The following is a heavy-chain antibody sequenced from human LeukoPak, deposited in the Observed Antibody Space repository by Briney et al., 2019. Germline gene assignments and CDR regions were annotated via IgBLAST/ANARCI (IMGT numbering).Heavy chain of an antibody. V-gene: IGHV3-23*01. CDR1: GFAFNTYA. J-gene: IGHJ4*02. CDR2: ISTSGRAT. Sequence: GGSLRLSCAASGFAFNTYAMTWVRQAPEKLLQWVSTISTSGRATYYADSGEGRFTISRDNSKHTLYLQMNSLRADDTAVYYCATARGSSVYEPFDYWGQGTQVTVSP. CDR3: ATARGSSVYEPFDY. D-gene: IGHD5/OR15-5a*01.